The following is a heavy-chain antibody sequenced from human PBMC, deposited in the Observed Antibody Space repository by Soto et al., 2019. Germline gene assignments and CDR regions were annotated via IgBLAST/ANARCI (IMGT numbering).Heavy chain of an antibody. CDR3: ARSMTTVVTLDY. J-gene: IGHJ4*02. CDR2: IYYSGST. V-gene: IGHV4-39*01. Sequence: PETLSLTCTVSGGSISSSSYYWGWIRQPTGKGLEWIGSIYYSGSTYYNPSLKSRVTISVDTSKNQFSLKLSSVTAADTAVYYCARSMTTVVTLDYWGQGTLVTVS. CDR1: GGSISSSSYY. D-gene: IGHD4-17*01.